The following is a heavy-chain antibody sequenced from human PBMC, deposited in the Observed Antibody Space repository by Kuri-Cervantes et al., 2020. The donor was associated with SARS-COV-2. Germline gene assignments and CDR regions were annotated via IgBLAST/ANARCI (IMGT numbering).Heavy chain of an antibody. CDR3: ARDSPGATNWFDP. CDR1: GGSFSGYY. D-gene: IGHD6-25*01. J-gene: IGHJ5*02. CDR2: INHSGST. V-gene: IGHV4-34*01. Sequence: SETLSLTCAVYGGSFSGYYWSWIRQPPGKGLEWIGEINHSGSTNYNPSLKSRVTISVDTSKNQFSLKLSPVTAADTAVYYCARDSPGATNWFDPWGQGTLVTVSS.